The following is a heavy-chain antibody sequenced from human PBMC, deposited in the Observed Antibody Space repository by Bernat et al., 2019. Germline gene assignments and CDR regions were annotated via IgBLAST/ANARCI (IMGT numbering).Heavy chain of an antibody. J-gene: IGHJ4*02. CDR2: ISYDGSNK. CDR1: GFTFSSYG. Sequence: QVQLVESGGGVVQPGRSLRLSCAASGFTFSSYGMHWVRQAPGKGLEWVAVISYDGSNKYYADSVKGRFTISRDHSKHTLYLTMNSLRAEDTALYYCAKCRGKGELPPPLDYWGQGTLVTVSS. CDR3: AKCRGKGELPPPLDY. V-gene: IGHV3-30*18. D-gene: IGHD1-26*01.